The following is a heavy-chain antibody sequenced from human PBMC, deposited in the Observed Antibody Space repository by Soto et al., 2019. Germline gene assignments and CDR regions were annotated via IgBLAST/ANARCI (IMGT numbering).Heavy chain of an antibody. J-gene: IGHJ3*02. D-gene: IGHD3-22*01. V-gene: IGHV3-23*01. CDR3: AKDAYYEGGSYLGAFDT. CDR1: GITFSTYA. Sequence: GGSLRLSCTASGITFSTYAMSWVRQAPGKGLEWVSVISGSGGNTYYADSVKGRFTISRDNSQNTLYLQMNSLRAEDTALYYCAKDAYYEGGSYLGAFDTWGQGTMVTVSS. CDR2: ISGSGGNT.